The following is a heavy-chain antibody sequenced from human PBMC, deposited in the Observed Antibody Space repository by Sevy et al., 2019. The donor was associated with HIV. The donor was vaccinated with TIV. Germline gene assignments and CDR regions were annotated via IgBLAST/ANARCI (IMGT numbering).Heavy chain of an antibody. V-gene: IGHV3-30*03. J-gene: IGHJ4*02. Sequence: GGSLRLSCGVSGFTLSTHVMHWVRQAPGKGLDWVAAISYDESTKYYADSVKGRFTISRDNSKNSLFLQMKSLTPEDTAVYYCARDPRLYGDNVEGFDSWGQGTLVTVSS. CDR1: GFTLSTHV. D-gene: IGHD4-17*01. CDR3: ARDPRLYGDNVEGFDS. CDR2: ISYDESTK.